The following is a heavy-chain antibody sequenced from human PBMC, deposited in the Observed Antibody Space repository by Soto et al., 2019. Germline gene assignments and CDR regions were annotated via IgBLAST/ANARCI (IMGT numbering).Heavy chain of an antibody. Sequence: GGSLRLSCAASGFTFSNHYMDWVRQAPGKGLEWVGRIRNKANSYTTEYAASVKGRFTISRDDSRNSLYLQMNSLKTEDTAVYYCARVRKGTTTILDSWGQGTLVTVSS. D-gene: IGHD3-3*01. CDR1: GFTFSNHY. CDR2: IRNKANSYTT. J-gene: IGHJ4*02. V-gene: IGHV3-72*01. CDR3: ARVRKGTTTILDS.